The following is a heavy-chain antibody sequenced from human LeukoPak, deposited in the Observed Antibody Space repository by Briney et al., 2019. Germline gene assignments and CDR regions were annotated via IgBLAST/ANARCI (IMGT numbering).Heavy chain of an antibody. J-gene: IGHJ4*02. CDR2: INHSGST. CDR3: ARIAASFDY. D-gene: IGHD6-13*01. Sequence: SETLSLTCAVYGESFSGYYWSWIRQPPGKGLEWIGEINHSGSTNYNPSLKSRVTISVDTSKNQFSLKLSSVTAADTAVYYCARIAASFDYWGQGTLVTVSS. V-gene: IGHV4-34*01. CDR1: GESFSGYY.